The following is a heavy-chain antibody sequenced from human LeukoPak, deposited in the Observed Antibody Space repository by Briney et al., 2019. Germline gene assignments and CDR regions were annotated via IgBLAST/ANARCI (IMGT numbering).Heavy chain of an antibody. CDR1: GGSISNKY. V-gene: IGHV4-59*08. CDR2: IYYSVST. Sequence: SETLSLTCTVSGGSISNKYWSWIRQPPGKGLEWIGYIYYSVSTNYNPSLKSRVTISVDTSKNQFSLKLSSVTAADTAVYYCARVRWQQLADYWGQGTLVTVSS. J-gene: IGHJ4*02. D-gene: IGHD6-13*01. CDR3: ARVRWQQLADY.